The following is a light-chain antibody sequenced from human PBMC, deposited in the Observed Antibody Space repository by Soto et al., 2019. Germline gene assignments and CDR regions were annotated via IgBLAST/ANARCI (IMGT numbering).Light chain of an antibody. CDR2: NNN. J-gene: IGLJ1*01. CDR1: SSNIGSNT. Sequence: QSVLAQPPSASGTPGQRVTISCSGSSSNIGSNTVNWYQQLPGMAPKLLIYNNNQRPSGVPDRFSGSKSGNTASLTVSGLQAEDEADYYCSSYAGSSKVLGTGTKVTVL. CDR3: SSYAGSSKV. V-gene: IGLV1-44*01.